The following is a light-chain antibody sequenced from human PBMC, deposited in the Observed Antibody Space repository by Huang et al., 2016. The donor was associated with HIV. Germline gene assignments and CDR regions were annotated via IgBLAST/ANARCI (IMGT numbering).Light chain of an antibody. V-gene: IGKV1D-13*01. CDR1: QDISDA. CDR2: DVS. Sequence: AIQLTQSPSSLSASVGDRVTITCRASQDISDALAWYQQKPGKAPKFLFYDVSTLESGVPSRFSGSGSGTDFTLTINGLQPEDFATYYCQQFNKFPFSFGPGTKVEI. CDR3: QQFNKFPFS. J-gene: IGKJ3*01.